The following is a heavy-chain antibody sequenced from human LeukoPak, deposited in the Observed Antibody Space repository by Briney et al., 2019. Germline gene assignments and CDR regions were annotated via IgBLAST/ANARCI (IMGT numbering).Heavy chain of an antibody. J-gene: IGHJ6*02. CDR2: ISGSGGST. Sequence: PGGSLRLSCAASGFTFSSYAMSWVRQAPGKGLEWVSAISGSGGSTYYADSVKGRFTISRDNSKNTLYLQMNSLRAEDTAVYYRANLPAYYYYGMDVWGQGTTVTVSS. V-gene: IGHV3-23*01. D-gene: IGHD2-2*01. CDR3: ANLPAYYYYGMDV. CDR1: GFTFSSYA.